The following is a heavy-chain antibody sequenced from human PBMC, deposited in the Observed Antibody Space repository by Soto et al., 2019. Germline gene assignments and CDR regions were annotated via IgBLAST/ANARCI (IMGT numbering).Heavy chain of an antibody. J-gene: IGHJ6*02. D-gene: IGHD3-9*01. CDR1: TFTFSDYA. CDR2: ISAYNGNT. V-gene: IGHV1-18*01. CDR3: ARLNYDILTGYYANLAYYGMDV. Sequence: QVHLVQSGGEVKKTGASVKVSCKASTFTFSDYAISWVRQAPGQGLEWMGWISAYNGNTFSAQRFQGRVTMTTDTSTSTAYMVLRSLSSEDTAVYYCARLNYDILTGYYANLAYYGMDVWGQGTTVTVSS.